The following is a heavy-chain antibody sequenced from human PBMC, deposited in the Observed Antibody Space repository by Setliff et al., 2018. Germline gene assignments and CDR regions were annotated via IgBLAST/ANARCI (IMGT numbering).Heavy chain of an antibody. D-gene: IGHD1-26*01. J-gene: IGHJ6*03. CDR1: GYTFTRYC. CDR3: ARSPPNRGVGQGHYMDV. CDR2: ISAYNGDT. V-gene: IGHV1-18*01. Sequence: ASVKVSCKASGYTFTRYCISWVRQAPGQGLEWMGWISAYNGDTKSAQKFQGRVTMTIDTSTSTAYVEVRSLTSDDTAVYYCARSPPNRGVGQGHYMDVWGIGTTVTVSS.